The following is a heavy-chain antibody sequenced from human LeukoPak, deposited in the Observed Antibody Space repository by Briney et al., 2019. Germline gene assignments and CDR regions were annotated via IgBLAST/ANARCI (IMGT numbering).Heavy chain of an antibody. V-gene: IGHV1-69*13. CDR1: GGTFSSYA. CDR3: ARVGYSSSSGEDY. D-gene: IGHD6-6*01. CDR2: IIPIFGTA. J-gene: IGHJ4*02. Sequence: ASVKVSCKASGGTFSSYAISWVRQAPGQGLEWMGRIIPIFGTANHAQKFQGRVTITADEPTSTAYMELSSLRTEDTAVYYCARVGYSSSSGEDYWGQGTLVTVSS.